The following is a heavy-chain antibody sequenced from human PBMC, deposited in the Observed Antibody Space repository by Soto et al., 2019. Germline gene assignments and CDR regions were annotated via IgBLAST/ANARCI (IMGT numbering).Heavy chain of an antibody. V-gene: IGHV4-61*01. CDR1: GGSVRSHLYY. Sequence: QVQLQESGPGLVKPSDTLSLTCSVSGGSVRSHLYYWGWIRQPPGTGLEWIANVYYNGSTNYNPSLKRRVTISLDTSKNQFSLKLSSVTAADTAVYYWARVDYGDYPWFDPWGQGTPVTV. CDR3: ARVDYGDYPWFDP. CDR2: VYYNGST. J-gene: IGHJ5*02. D-gene: IGHD4-17*01.